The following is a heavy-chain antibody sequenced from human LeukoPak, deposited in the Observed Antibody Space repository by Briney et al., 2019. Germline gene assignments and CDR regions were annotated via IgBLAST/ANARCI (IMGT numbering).Heavy chain of an antibody. Sequence: ASVKVSCKVSGYTLTELSMHWVRQAPGKGLEWMGGFDPEDGETIYAQKFQGRVTMTEDTSTDTAYMELSSLRSEDTAVYYCARAGHCSGTSCYGEGFDYWGQGTLVTVSS. V-gene: IGHV1-24*01. CDR2: FDPEDGET. CDR3: ARAGHCSGTSCYGEGFDY. D-gene: IGHD2-2*01. J-gene: IGHJ4*02. CDR1: GYTLTELS.